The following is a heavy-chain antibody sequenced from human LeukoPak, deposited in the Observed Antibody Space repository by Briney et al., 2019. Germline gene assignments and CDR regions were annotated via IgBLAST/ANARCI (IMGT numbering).Heavy chain of an antibody. V-gene: IGHV3-74*01. CDR3: ARSLRE. J-gene: IGHJ4*02. CDR2: ISNDGSTT. Sequence: GGSLTLSCAASGLTFINAWMSWVRQAPEKGLVWVSHISNDGSTTGYADSVKGRFTISRDNAKSTVYLQMNSLRAEDTAVYYCARSLREWGQGTLVTVSS. CDR1: GLTFINAW. D-gene: IGHD1-26*01.